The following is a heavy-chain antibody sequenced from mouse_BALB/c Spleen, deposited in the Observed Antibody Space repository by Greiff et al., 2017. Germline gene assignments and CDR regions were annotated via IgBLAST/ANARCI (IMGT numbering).Heavy chain of an antibody. V-gene: IGHV3-5*02. CDR2: IYYSGTI. CDR3: ARFYYRYEGYFDY. D-gene: IGHD2-14*01. CDR1: GISITTGNYR. Sequence: VQLKESGPGLVKPSQTVSLTCTVTGISITTGNYRWSWIRQFPGNKLEWIGYIYYSGTITYNPSLTSRTTITRDTSKNQFFLEMNSLTAEDTATYDCARFYYRYEGYFDYWGQGTTLTVSS. J-gene: IGHJ2*01.